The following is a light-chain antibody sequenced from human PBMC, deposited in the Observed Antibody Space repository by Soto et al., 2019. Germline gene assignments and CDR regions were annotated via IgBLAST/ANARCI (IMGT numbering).Light chain of an antibody. Sequence: QSVLTQPASVSGSPGQSITISCTGTSSDIGVYNYVSWYQQHPGKVPTLMIYEVSNRTSGVSHRFSGSKSGNTASLTISGRQAEDEADYYCSSYTSSRTLVFGGGTKLTVL. J-gene: IGLJ2*01. V-gene: IGLV2-14*01. CDR3: SSYTSSRTLV. CDR2: EVS. CDR1: SSDIGVYNY.